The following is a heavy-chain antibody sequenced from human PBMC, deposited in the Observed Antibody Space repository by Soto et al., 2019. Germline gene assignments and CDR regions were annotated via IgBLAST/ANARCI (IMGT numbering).Heavy chain of an antibody. CDR1: GFTFSTYA. V-gene: IGHV3-48*02. CDR2: VSASGLNT. D-gene: IGHD1-1*01. CDR3: AREWNPLNWFDP. J-gene: IGHJ5*02. Sequence: PGGSLRLSCAASGFTFSTYAMAWVRQAPGKGLEWVSGVSASGLNTDYADSVKGRFTISRDNAKNSLYLQMNSLRDEDTAVYYCAREWNPLNWFDPWGQGTLVTVSS.